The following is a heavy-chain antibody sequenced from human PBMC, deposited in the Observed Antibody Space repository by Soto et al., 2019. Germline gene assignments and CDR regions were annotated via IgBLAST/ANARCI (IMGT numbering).Heavy chain of an antibody. Sequence: PSETVSLTCTFSCGSIISYYWSWIRQPPGKGQEWMGYIYYSRSTNYNPSLKSRVTISVDTSKKQFSKKLSSVTAGDTAVYYCAVDRRGWFGELLSYGMDVWGQGTTVTVSS. CDR3: AVDRRGWFGELLSYGMDV. V-gene: IGHV4-59*01. CDR1: CGSIISYY. J-gene: IGHJ6*02. D-gene: IGHD3-10*01. CDR2: IYYSRST.